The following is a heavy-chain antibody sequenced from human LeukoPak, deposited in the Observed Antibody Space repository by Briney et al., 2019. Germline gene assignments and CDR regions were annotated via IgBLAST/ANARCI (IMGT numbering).Heavy chain of an antibody. CDR1: GFTFSSYG. CDR2: ISSSSSYI. J-gene: IGHJ4*02. D-gene: IGHD6-19*01. V-gene: IGHV3-21*01. Sequence: PGGSLRLSCAGSGFTFSSYGMHWVRQAPGKGLEWVSSISSSSSYIYYADSVKGRFTISRDNAKNSLYLQMNSLRAEDTAVYYCARDRRAVAGTFDYRGQGTLVTVSS. CDR3: ARDRRAVAGTFDY.